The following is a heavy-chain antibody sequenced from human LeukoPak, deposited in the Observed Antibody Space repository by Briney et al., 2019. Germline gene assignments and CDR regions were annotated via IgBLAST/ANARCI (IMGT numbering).Heavy chain of an antibody. CDR1: GGSISSYY. V-gene: IGHV4-4*07. Sequence: SETLSLTCTVSGGSISSYYWSWIRQPAGKGLEWIGRIYTSGSTNYNPSLKSRVTMSVDTSKNQFSLNLSSMTAADTAVYYCASQAATGNYFDQWGQGTLVTVSS. D-gene: IGHD6-13*01. J-gene: IGHJ4*02. CDR3: ASQAATGNYFDQ. CDR2: IYTSGST.